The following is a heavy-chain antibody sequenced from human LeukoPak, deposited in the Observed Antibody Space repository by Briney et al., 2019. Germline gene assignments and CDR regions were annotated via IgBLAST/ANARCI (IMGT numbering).Heavy chain of an antibody. CDR1: GGSISSYY. V-gene: IGHV4-59*08. CDR2: IYYSGST. J-gene: IGHJ4*02. D-gene: IGHD2-15*01. Sequence: SETLSLTCTVSGGSISSYYWSWIRQPAGKGLEWIGYIYYSGSTNYNPSLKSRVTISVDTSKNQFSLKLSSVTAADTAVYYCARSTTYCSGGSCRYYFDYWGQGTLVTVSS. CDR3: ARSTTYCSGGSCRYYFDY.